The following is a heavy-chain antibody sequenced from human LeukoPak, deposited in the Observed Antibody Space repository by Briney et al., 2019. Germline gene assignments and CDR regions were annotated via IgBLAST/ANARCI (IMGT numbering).Heavy chain of an antibody. CDR1: GGSISSYY. J-gene: IGHJ4*02. CDR3: AIGGRYCSSTSCYYFDY. CDR2: IYYSGST. Sequence: SETLSLTCTISGGSISSYYWSWIRQPPGKGLEWIGYIYYSGSTNYNPSLKSRVTISVDTSKNQFSLKLSSVTAADTAVYYCAIGGRYCSSTSCYYFDYWGQGTLVTVS. D-gene: IGHD2-2*01. V-gene: IGHV4-59*01.